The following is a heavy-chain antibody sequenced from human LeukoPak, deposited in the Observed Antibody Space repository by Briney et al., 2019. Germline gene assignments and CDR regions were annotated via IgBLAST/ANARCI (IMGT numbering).Heavy chain of an antibody. CDR1: GFTFSSYS. CDR2: ISSSSTI. Sequence: PGGSLRLSCAASGFTFSSYSMNWVRQAPGKGLEWVSYISSSSTIYYADSVKGRFTISRDNAKNSLYLQMNSLRAEDTAVYYCARERRTRSVGFDYWGQGTLVTVSS. CDR3: ARERRTRSVGFDY. J-gene: IGHJ4*02. D-gene: IGHD1/OR15-1a*01. V-gene: IGHV3-48*01.